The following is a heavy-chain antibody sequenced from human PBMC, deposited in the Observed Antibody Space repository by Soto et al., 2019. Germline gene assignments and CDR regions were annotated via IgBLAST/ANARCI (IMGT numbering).Heavy chain of an antibody. CDR3: ARDRYYDFWSGYFIGGQLHYYYYMDV. V-gene: IGHV3-7*01. D-gene: IGHD3-3*01. Sequence: EVQLVESGGGLVQPGGSLRLSCAASGFTFSSYWMSWVRQAPGKGLEWVSNIKPDGSAKYYVDSVKGRFTISRDNVKNSLYLQMNSLRAEDTAVYYCARDRYYDFWSGYFIGGQLHYYYYMDVWGKGTTVTVSS. CDR1: GFTFSSYW. CDR2: IKPDGSAK. J-gene: IGHJ6*03.